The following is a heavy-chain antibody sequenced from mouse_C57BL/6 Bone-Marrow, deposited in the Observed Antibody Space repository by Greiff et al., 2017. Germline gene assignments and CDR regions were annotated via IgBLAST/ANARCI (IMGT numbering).Heavy chain of an antibody. CDR2: IYPRSGNT. Sequence: VKLMESGAELARPGASVKLSCKASGYTFTSYGISWVKQRTGQGLEWIGEIYPRSGNTYYNEKFKGKATLTADKSSSTAYMELRSLTSEDSAVYSCARNGYYSYYCDYWGQGTTLTVSS. V-gene: IGHV1-81*01. J-gene: IGHJ2*01. CDR1: GYTFTSYG. CDR3: ARNGYYSYYCDY. D-gene: IGHD2-3*01.